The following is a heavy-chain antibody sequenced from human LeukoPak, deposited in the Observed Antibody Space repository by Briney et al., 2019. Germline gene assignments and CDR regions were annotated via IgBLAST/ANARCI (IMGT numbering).Heavy chain of an antibody. CDR1: GFTFSSYG. Sequence: GGSLRLSCAASGFTFSSYGMHWVRQAPGKGLEWVAVIWYDGSNKYYADSVKGRFTISRDNSKNTLYLQMNSLRAEDTAVYYCVRGIVGDSVAFDIWGQGTMVTVSS. J-gene: IGHJ3*02. CDR2: IWYDGSNK. CDR3: VRGIVGDSVAFDI. D-gene: IGHD1-26*01. V-gene: IGHV3-33*01.